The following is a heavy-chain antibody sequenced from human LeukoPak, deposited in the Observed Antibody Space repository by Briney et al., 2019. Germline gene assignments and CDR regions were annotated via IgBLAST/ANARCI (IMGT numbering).Heavy chain of an antibody. V-gene: IGHV3-30*03. CDR1: GFTFSSYG. D-gene: IGHD2/OR15-2a*01. J-gene: IGHJ5*02. CDR2: ISYDGSNK. CDR3: AIASTTSSFDP. Sequence: GRSLRLSCAASGFTFSSYGMHWVRQAPGKGLKWVAVISYDGSNKYYADSVKGRFTISRDNSKNTLYLQMNSLRAEDTAVYYCAIASTTSSFDPWGQGTLVTVSS.